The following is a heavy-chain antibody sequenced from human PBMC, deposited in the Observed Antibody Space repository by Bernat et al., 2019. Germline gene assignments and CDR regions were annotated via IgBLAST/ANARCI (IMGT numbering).Heavy chain of an antibody. Sequence: EVWLVESGGGLVQPGGSLKLSCVGSGCTFSGSARHWVRRASGKGLEWGGQMRGKGFSYATAYAGSVRGRFTNSRDDSKNMAYLQMNNLKTEDTAVYYFTGDRRGYWGQGTLVTVSS. CDR1: GCTFSGSA. V-gene: IGHV3-73*02. J-gene: IGHJ4*01. CDR3: TGDRRGY. CDR2: MRGKGFSYAT. D-gene: IGHD4-17*01.